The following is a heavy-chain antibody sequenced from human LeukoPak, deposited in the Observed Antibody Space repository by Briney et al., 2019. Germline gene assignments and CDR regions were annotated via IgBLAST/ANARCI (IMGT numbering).Heavy chain of an antibody. D-gene: IGHD3-9*01. CDR1: GFTFSSYS. Sequence: PGGSLRLSCAASGFTFSSYSMNWVRQAPGKGLEWVSSISSSSSYIYYADSVKGRFTISRDNAKNSLYLQMNSLRAEDTAVYYCARAIRYFDWLKLYYFDYWGQGTLVTVSS. V-gene: IGHV3-21*01. CDR2: ISSSSSYI. J-gene: IGHJ4*02. CDR3: ARAIRYFDWLKLYYFDY.